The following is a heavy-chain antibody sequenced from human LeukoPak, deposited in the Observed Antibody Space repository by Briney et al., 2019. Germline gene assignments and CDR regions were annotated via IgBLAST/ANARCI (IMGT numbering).Heavy chain of an antibody. CDR1: GGSISSNNW. CDR2: IYHSGST. V-gene: IGHV4-4*02. CDR3: ARAATGYFRWDY. J-gene: IGHJ4*02. D-gene: IGHD5-12*01. Sequence: PSETLSLTCAVSGGSISSNNWWSWVRQHPGKGLEWIGEIYHSGSTNYNPSLKSRVTISVDNSKNQFSLKLTSVTAADTAVYYCARAATGYFRWDYWGQGTPVTVSS.